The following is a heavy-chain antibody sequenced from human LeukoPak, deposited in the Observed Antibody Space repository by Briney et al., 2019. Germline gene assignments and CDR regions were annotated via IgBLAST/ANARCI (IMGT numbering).Heavy chain of an antibody. CDR2: ISGSGGST. V-gene: IGHV3-23*01. D-gene: IGHD6-19*01. Sequence: GGSLRLSCAASGFTFSSYAMSWVRQAPGKGLEWVSAISGSGGSTYYADSVKGRFTTSRDNSKNTLYLQMNSLRAEDTAVYYCAKDLRHSGWYEGYWGQGTLVTVSS. CDR3: AKDLRHSGWYEGY. J-gene: IGHJ4*02. CDR1: GFTFSSYA.